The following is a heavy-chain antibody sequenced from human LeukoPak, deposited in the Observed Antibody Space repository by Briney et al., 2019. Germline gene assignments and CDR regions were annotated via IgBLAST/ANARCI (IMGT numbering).Heavy chain of an antibody. D-gene: IGHD3-22*01. CDR2: IIPIFGTA. CDR1: GGTFSSYA. Sequence: SVKVSCKASGGTFSSYAFSWVRQAPGQGLEWMGRIIPIFGTANYAQKFQGRVTITTDESTSTAYMELSSLRSEDTAVYYCARGPYYYDSSGYQDYWGQGTLVTVSS. J-gene: IGHJ4*02. V-gene: IGHV1-69*05. CDR3: ARGPYYYDSSGYQDY.